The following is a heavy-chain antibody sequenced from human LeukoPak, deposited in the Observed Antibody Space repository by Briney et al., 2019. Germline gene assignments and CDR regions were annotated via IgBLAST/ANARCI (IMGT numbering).Heavy chain of an antibody. CDR3: AKEGRSLQTY. CDR1: GFMFSSNW. CDR2: IKEDGTET. J-gene: IGHJ4*02. Sequence: GGSLRHSCAASGFMFSSNWMSWVRLAPGKGLEWVANIKEDGTETYYVDSVKGRFTISRDNAKNSLYLQMNSLRVEDTAVYYCAKEGRSLQTYWGQGTLVTVSS. D-gene: IGHD5-24*01. V-gene: IGHV3-7*03.